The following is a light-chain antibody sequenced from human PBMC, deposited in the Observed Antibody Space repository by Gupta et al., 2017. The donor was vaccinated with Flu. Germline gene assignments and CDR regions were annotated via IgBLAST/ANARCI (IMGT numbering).Light chain of an antibody. V-gene: IGKV1-39*01. CDR2: AAS. CDR3: QQSYSTPLT. CDR1: QSISSY. Sequence: DIQMTQPPSSLSASVADRVTITCRASQSISSYLNWYQQKPGKAPKLLIYAASSLQSGVPSRFSGSGSGTDFTLTISRLQPEDFATYYCQQSYSTPLTFGGGTKVEIK. J-gene: IGKJ4*01.